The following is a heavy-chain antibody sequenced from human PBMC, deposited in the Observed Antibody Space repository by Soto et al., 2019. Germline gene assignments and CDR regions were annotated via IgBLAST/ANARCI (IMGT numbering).Heavy chain of an antibody. Sequence: QVDLVQSGAEVKKPGASVTISCKASGSAITRYYIHWVRQAPGRGLEWMGIINPGGGSASYAQKFQNRVTIDKATSTGTVYMDLRGLRTEDTAVYYCARDTSGWSLNGLDVWGKGPRSTSP. CDR2: INPGGGSA. CDR1: GSAITRYY. CDR3: ARDTSGWSLNGLDV. D-gene: IGHD3-3*01. J-gene: IGHJ6*01. V-gene: IGHV1-46*01.